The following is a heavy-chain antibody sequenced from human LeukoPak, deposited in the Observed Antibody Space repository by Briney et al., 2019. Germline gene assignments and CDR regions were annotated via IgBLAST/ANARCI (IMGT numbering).Heavy chain of an antibody. CDR1: GFRFSDFT. CDR3: GKEGGA. J-gene: IGHJ5*02. V-gene: IGHV3-23*01. CDR2: IGGRSGST. Sequence: PGGSLRLSCAASGFRFSDFTMTWVRQAPGKGPEWVSAIGGRSGSTYYADSLGGRFTISRDNSKDMVYLQMNSLKVEDTATYYCGKEGGAWGQGTKVTVSS. D-gene: IGHD3-16*01.